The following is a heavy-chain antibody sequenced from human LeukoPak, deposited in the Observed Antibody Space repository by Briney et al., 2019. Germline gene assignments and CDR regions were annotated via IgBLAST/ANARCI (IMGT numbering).Heavy chain of an antibody. D-gene: IGHD3-10*01. CDR1: GGSFSGYY. V-gene: IGHV4-34*01. Sequence: SETLSLTCAVYGGSFSGYYWSWMRHPPGKGLEWIGEINHSGSTNYNPSLKSRVTISVDTSKNQFSLKLSSVTAADTAVYYCASTIRGVIITDYWGQGTLVTVSS. CDR2: INHSGST. CDR3: ASTIRGVIITDY. J-gene: IGHJ4*02.